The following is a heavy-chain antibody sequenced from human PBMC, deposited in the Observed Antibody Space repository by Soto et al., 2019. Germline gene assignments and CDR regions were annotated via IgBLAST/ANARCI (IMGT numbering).Heavy chain of an antibody. V-gene: IGHV2-5*02. Sequence: QITLKESGPTLVKPTQTLALTCSFSGFSLNTGGLGVAWIRQPPGKALELLAVLYWEDDKSWSPSLRDRLTIPRGTSDNQVVLTVTNMDPVDTATYYCAHRRAGVGGAWTTTYFDYWGRGILVTVSS. CDR3: AHRRAGVGGAWTTTYFDY. CDR2: LYWEDDK. CDR1: GFSLNTGGLG. D-gene: IGHD4-17*01. J-gene: IGHJ4*02.